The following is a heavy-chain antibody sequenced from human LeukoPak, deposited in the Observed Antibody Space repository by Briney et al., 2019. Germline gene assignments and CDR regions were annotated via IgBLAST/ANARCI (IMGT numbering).Heavy chain of an antibody. V-gene: IGHV3-33*07. Sequence: GGSVRLSCAASGFTFRGFAMYWVRQAPGKGLEWVADIWHNGSNKYYAQSLKGRFTMSRDNSKNILYLQLNSLRAEDTAVYYWSRGGYGDYNDWCGPWGQGPLVIVSS. CDR2: IWHNGSNK. J-gene: IGHJ5*02. D-gene: IGHD4-17*01. CDR3: SRGGYGDYNDWCGP. CDR1: GFTFRGFA.